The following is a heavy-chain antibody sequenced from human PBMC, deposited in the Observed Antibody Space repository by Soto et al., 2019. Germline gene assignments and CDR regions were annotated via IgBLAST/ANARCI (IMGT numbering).Heavy chain of an antibody. V-gene: IGHV4-4*02. D-gene: IGHD3-22*01. CDR3: ASKTYESKGTFDY. CDR1: GGSISTSQW. Sequence: QVQLQESGPGLVKPSGTLSLTCTVSGGSISTSQWWSWLRQPPGKGLEWIGEIYHSGSSNYNTSRKSRGTISVDKSKNQFSLKLNSVAAADTAVYYCASKTYESKGTFDYWGQGTLVTVSS. CDR2: IYHSGSS. J-gene: IGHJ4*02.